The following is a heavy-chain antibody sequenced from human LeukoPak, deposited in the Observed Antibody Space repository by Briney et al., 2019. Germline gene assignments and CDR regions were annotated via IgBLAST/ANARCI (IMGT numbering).Heavy chain of an antibody. V-gene: IGHV4-39*07. CDR3: ARDTAAAGNFDY. J-gene: IGHJ4*02. Sequence: SETLSLTCTVSGGSISTSRYSWGWIRQPPGKGLEWIGNILYSGTTYYNPSLKSRVTISVDKSKNQFSLKLSSVTAADTAVYYCARDTAAAGNFDYWGQGTLVTVSS. CDR1: GGSISTSRYS. CDR2: ILYSGTT. D-gene: IGHD6-13*01.